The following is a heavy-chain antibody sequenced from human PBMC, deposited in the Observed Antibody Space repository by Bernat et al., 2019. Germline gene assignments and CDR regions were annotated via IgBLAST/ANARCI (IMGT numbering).Heavy chain of an antibody. J-gene: IGHJ6*02. CDR3: AKGQWTPNYYYYGMDV. D-gene: IGHD2-8*01. CDR1: GFTFSSYG. V-gene: IGHV3-30*18. Sequence: QVQLVESGGGVVQPGRSLRLSCAASGFTFSSYGMHWVRQAPGKGLEWVAVISYDGSNKYYADSVKGRFTISRDNSKNTLYLQMNSLRAEDTAVYYCAKGQWTPNYYYYGMDVWGQGTTVTVSS. CDR2: ISYDGSNK.